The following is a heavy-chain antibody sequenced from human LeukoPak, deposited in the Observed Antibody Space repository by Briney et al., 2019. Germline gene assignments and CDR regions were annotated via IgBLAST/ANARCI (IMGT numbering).Heavy chain of an antibody. V-gene: IGHV1-18*01. J-gene: IGHJ4*02. CDR3: ARERSGWFFSN. D-gene: IGHD6-19*01. CDR1: GYSFTSYG. Sequence: GASVKVSCKASGYSFTSYGITWVRQAPGQGLEWMGWINPYNGNTNYAQKLQGRVTMITDTSTSTAYMDLRSLRSDDTAVYYCARERSGWFFSNWGQGTLVTVSS. CDR2: INPYNGNT.